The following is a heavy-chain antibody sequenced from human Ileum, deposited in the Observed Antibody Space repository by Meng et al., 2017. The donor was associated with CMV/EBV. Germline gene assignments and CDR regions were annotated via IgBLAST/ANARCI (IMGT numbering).Heavy chain of an antibody. CDR2: MHYTGNT. V-gene: IGHV4-39*07. CDR3: ADDPAGSGSHYGMGY. Sequence: RLREPRQGLVKPSDALSLACTVSGGSIISSSYYWGWIRQPPGKGLEWIGCMHYTGNTHYNPSLESRVIISIDTSKNQFSLRLSSVTAADTAVYYCADDPAGSGSHYGMGYWGQGTLVTVSS. CDR1: GGSIISSSYY. J-gene: IGHJ4*02. D-gene: IGHD3-10*01.